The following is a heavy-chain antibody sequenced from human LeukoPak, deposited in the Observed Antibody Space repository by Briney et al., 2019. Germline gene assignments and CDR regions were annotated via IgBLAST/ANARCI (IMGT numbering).Heavy chain of an antibody. D-gene: IGHD6-13*01. J-gene: IGHJ6*03. CDR3: AKEGYSSPPVVLWPYYYHMDV. V-gene: IGHV3-33*06. CDR1: GFTFISYG. CDR2: IWYDGSNK. Sequence: GRSLRLSCAASGFTFISYGMHWVRQAPGKGLECVAVIWYDGSNKYYAESVKGRFTISRDNSKNTLYLQMNSLRAEDTAVYYCAKEGYSSPPVVLWPYYYHMDVWGKGTTVTVSS.